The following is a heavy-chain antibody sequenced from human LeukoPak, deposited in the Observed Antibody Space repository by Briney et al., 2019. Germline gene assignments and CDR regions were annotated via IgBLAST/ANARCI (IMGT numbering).Heavy chain of an antibody. CDR1: EYTLTDYF. V-gene: IGHV1-2*02. CDR2: INPSSGAT. Sequence: ASVKVSCKTSEYTLTDYFLHWVRQAPRQGPEWMGWINPSSGATNYAQNFQGRVTMTRDTSISTAYMELTRLKSDDTAVYYCARGNDFDYWGQGTLVTVSS. CDR3: ARGNDFDY. J-gene: IGHJ4*02.